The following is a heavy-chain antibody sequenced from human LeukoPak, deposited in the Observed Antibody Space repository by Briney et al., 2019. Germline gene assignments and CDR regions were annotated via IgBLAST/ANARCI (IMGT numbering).Heavy chain of an antibody. D-gene: IGHD3-16*01. CDR1: GFTFSSYA. J-gene: IGHJ4*02. Sequence: GGSLRLSCAASGFTFSSYAMSWVRQAPGKGLEWVSAISGSGGSTYYADSVKGRFTISRDNSKNTLYLQMNSLRAEDTAVYYCANPPSPFRDVWESQYRYYFDYWGQGTLVIVSS. V-gene: IGHV3-23*01. CDR3: ANPPSPFRDVWESQYRYYFDY. CDR2: ISGSGGST.